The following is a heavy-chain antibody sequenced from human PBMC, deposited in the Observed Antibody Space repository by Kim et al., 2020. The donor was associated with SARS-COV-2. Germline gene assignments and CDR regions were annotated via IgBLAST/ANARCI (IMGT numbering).Heavy chain of an antibody. CDR2: IYYSGRT. Sequence: SETLSLTCTVSGRSISSYSWSWIRQPPGKGLEWIGYIYYSGRTNYNPSLKRRVTVSVDTSKNQFSLKLSSVTSAATAVNYCASSCPLAPHGRGDDAFDIWGHGTIVTVSS. CDR3: ASSCPLAPHGRGDDAFDI. D-gene: IGHD1-26*01. J-gene: IGHJ3*02. V-gene: IGHV4-59*01. CDR1: GRSISSYS.